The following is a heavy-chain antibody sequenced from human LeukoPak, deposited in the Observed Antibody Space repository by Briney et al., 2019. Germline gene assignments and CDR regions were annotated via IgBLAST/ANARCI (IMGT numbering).Heavy chain of an antibody. D-gene: IGHD3-9*01. Sequence: GRSLRLSCAASGFIFDEYAMHWVRQAPGKGLEWVSGITWNSGNIGYADSVKGRFTLSRDKARKSLYLQTNSLRVEDTALYYCAKEDRAYYDILSGSFDSWGQGTLVTVSS. CDR3: AKEDRAYYDILSGSFDS. V-gene: IGHV3-9*01. CDR1: GFIFDEYA. J-gene: IGHJ4*02. CDR2: ITWNSGNI.